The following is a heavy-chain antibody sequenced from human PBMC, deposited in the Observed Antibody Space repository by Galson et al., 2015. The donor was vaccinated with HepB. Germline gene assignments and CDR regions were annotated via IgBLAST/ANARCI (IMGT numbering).Heavy chain of an antibody. J-gene: IGHJ6*03. CDR2: MKQDGSEK. V-gene: IGHV3-7*03. CDR3: ARQGEYCSSTSCYLYYYYMDV. D-gene: IGHD2-2*01. Sequence: SLRLSCAASGFTFSSYWMSWVRQAPGKGLEWVANMKQDGSEKYYVDSVKGRFTISRDNAKNSLYLQMNSLRAEDTAVYYCARQGEYCSSTSCYLYYYYMDVWGKGTTVTVSS. CDR1: GFTFSSYW.